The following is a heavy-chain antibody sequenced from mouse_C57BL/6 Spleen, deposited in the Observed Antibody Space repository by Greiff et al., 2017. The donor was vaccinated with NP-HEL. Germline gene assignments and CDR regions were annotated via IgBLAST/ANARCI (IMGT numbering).Heavy chain of an antibody. J-gene: IGHJ3*01. CDR2: IDPSDSET. D-gene: IGHD2-3*01. CDR3: ARDDGYWFAY. CDR1: GYTFTSYW. V-gene: IGHV1-52*01. Sequence: VQLQQPGAELVRPGSSVKLSCKASGYTFTSYWMHWVTQRPIQGLEWIGNIDPSDSETHYNQKFKDKATLTVDKSSSTAYMQLSSLTSEDSAVYYCARDDGYWFAYWGQGTLVTVSA.